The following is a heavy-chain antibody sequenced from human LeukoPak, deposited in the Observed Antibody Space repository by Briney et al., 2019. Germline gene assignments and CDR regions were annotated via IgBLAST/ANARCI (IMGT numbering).Heavy chain of an antibody. J-gene: IGHJ6*02. CDR3: ARDRMVVAATVWGPYGMDV. CDR2: ISSSSSYI. Sequence: GGSLRLSCAASGFTFSTSSINWVRQAPGKGLEWVSSISSSSSYIYYADSVKGRFTISRDNAKNSLYLQMNSLRAEDTAVYYCARDRMVVAATVWGPYGMDVWGQGTTVTVSS. D-gene: IGHD2-15*01. CDR1: GFTFSTSS. V-gene: IGHV3-21*01.